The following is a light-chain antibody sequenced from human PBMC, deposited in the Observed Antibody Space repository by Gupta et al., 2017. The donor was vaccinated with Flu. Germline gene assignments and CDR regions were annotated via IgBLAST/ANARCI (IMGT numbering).Light chain of an antibody. CDR1: QSVTSY. CDR3: QQRSHCPS. J-gene: IGKJ4*01. Sequence: EVVLTQSPATLSLSPGDRTTLSCRASQSVTSYLAWCQQRPGQSPRLLIYHISNRAAGVPARFSGSGSGTDFTLTISSLEPEDFAFYYCQQRSHCPSFGGGTRVEIK. CDR2: HIS. V-gene: IGKV3-11*01.